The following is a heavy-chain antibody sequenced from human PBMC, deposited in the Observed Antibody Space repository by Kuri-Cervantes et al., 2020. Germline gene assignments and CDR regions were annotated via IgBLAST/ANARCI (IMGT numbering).Heavy chain of an antibody. J-gene: IGHJ4*02. CDR3: ARSAPQDYYGSGSYYLFDY. CDR1: GFTFSSYA. Sequence: SLKISCAASGFTFSSYAMSWVRQAPGKGLEWVSGISWNSGSIGYADSVKGRFTISRDNAKNSLYLQMNSLRAEDTALYYCARSAPQDYYGSGSYYLFDYWGQGTLVTVSS. V-gene: IGHV3-9*01. D-gene: IGHD3-10*01. CDR2: ISWNSGSI.